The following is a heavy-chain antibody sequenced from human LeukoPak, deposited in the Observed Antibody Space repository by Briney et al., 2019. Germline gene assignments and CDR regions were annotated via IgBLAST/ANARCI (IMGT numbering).Heavy chain of an antibody. D-gene: IGHD6-13*01. CDR2: ISSSSSYI. V-gene: IGHV3-21*01. CDR1: GFTFSSYS. CDR3: AKATAGSYDAFDI. J-gene: IGHJ3*02. Sequence: GGSLRLSCAASGFTFSSYSMNWVRQAPGKGLEWVSSISSSSSYIYYADSVKGRFTISRDNSKNTLYLQMNSLRAEDTAVYYCAKATAGSYDAFDIWGQGTMVTVSS.